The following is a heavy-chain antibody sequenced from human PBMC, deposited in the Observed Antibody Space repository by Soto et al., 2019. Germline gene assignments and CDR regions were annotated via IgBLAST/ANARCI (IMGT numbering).Heavy chain of an antibody. V-gene: IGHV3-23*01. D-gene: IGHD3-22*01. J-gene: IGHJ4*02. CDR2: ISGSGGST. Sequence: GGSLRLSCAASGFTFISYAMSWVRQAPGKGLEWVSAISGSGGSTYYADSVKGRFTISRDNSKNTLYLQMNSLRAEDTAVYYCAKGKDYYDSSGYYLDYWGQGTLVTVSS. CDR1: GFTFISYA. CDR3: AKGKDYYDSSGYYLDY.